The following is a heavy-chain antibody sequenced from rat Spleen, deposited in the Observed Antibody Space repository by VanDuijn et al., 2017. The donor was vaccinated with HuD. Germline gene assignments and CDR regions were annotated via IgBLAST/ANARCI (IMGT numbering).Heavy chain of an antibody. CDR2: MWTGGSA. CDR3: ARADVAAISTDGI. V-gene: IGHV2-30*01. D-gene: IGHD1-2*01. J-gene: IGHJ2*01. CDR1: GFSLTTYN. Sequence: QVQLKESGPGLVQPSQTLSLSCTVSGFSLTTYNVHWIRQPAGKGLEWMGMMWTGGSADYNSALESRLTISRDTSKSQVFLKMNSLQTEDTATYFCARADVAAISTDGIWGQGIMVTVSS.